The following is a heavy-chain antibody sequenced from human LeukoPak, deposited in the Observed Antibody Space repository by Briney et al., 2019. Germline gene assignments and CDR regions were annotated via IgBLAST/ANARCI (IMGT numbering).Heavy chain of an antibody. CDR2: ISAYNGNT. Sequence: ASVKDSCKASRYTFTSYYIHWVRPAPGQGVEWVGCISAYNGNTKYAQKLQGRVTMTTDTSTRTDYMELRRMKSDDTAVYYCARVSDSGSFYYYYYYMDVWGKGTTVTISS. CDR1: RYTFTSYY. V-gene: IGHV1-18*04. CDR3: ARVSDSGSFYYYYYYMDV. J-gene: IGHJ6*03. D-gene: IGHD1-26*01.